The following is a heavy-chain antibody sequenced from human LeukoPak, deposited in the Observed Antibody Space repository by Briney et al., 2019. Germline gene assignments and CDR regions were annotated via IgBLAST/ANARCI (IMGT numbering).Heavy chain of an antibody. CDR1: GGSISSYY. D-gene: IGHD4-23*01. V-gene: IGHV4-59*01. Sequence: PSETLSLTCTVSGGSISSYYWSWLRQPPGKGLEWIGYIYYSGSTNYNPSLKSRVTISVDTSKNQFSLKLSSVTAADTAVYYCARSGGNSPDFDYWGQGTLVTVSS. CDR2: IYYSGST. CDR3: ARSGGNSPDFDY. J-gene: IGHJ4*02.